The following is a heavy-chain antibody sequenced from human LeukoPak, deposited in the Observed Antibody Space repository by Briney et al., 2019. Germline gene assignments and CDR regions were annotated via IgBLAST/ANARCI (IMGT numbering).Heavy chain of an antibody. D-gene: IGHD6-19*01. V-gene: IGHV3-74*01. Sequence: PGGSLRLSCAVSGFTFSSYWMNWVRQAPGKGLVWVSRINSDGSITNYVDSVKGRFTISRDNAKNTLYLQMNSLRAEDTAVYYCARGYSSDWHNWFDPWGQGTLVTVSS. J-gene: IGHJ5*02. CDR1: GFTFSSYW. CDR2: INSDGSIT. CDR3: ARGYSSDWHNWFDP.